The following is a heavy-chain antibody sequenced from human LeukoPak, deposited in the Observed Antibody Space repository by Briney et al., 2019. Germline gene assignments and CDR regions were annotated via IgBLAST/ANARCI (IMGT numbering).Heavy chain of an antibody. CDR2: INPNSGGT. J-gene: IGHJ4*02. CDR3: AGGPTLGYFSGGSLLSHGLDY. V-gene: IGHV1-2*06. Sequence: ASVKVSCKASGYTFTGYYMHWVRQAPGQGLEWMGRINPNSGGTNYAQKFQGRVTMTRDTSISTAYMELSRLRSDDTAVYYCAGGPTLGYFSGGSLLSHGLDYWGQGTLVTVSS. D-gene: IGHD2-15*01. CDR1: GYTFTGYY.